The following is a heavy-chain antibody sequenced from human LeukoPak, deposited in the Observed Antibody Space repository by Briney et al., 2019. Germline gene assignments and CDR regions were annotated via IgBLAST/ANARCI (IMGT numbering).Heavy chain of an antibody. CDR3: ARENQLLHWFDP. D-gene: IGHD2-2*01. J-gene: IGHJ5*02. Sequence: SETLSLTCTVSGGSISSSSYYWGWIRQPPGKGLEWTGSIYYSGSTYYNPSLKSRVTISVDTSKNQFSLKLSSVSAADTAVYYCARENQLLHWFDPWGQGTLVTVSS. CDR2: IYYSGST. V-gene: IGHV4-39*07. CDR1: GGSISSSSYY.